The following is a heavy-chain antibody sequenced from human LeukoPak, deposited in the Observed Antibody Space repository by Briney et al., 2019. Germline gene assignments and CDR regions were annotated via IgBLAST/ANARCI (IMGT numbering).Heavy chain of an antibody. CDR2: IKSKTDGGTT. J-gene: IGHJ4*02. D-gene: IGHD4-23*01. Sequence: PGGSLRLSCAASGFTFSNAWMSWVRQAPGKGLEWVGRIKSKTDGGTTDYAAPVKGKFTISRDDSKNTLYLQMNSLKTEDTAVYYCTTDRYGGNSIDYWGQGTLVTVSS. V-gene: IGHV3-15*01. CDR1: GFTFSNAW. CDR3: TTDRYGGNSIDY.